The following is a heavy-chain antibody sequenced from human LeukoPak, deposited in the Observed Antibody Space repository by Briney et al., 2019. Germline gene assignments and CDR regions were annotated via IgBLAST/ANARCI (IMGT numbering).Heavy chain of an antibody. CDR1: GVSISSYY. Sequence: SETLSLTCTVSGVSISSYYWSWIRQPPGKGLEWIGYIYYSGSTNYNPSLKSRVTISVDTSKNQFSLKLSSVTAADTAVYYWARVSGGTYPDYWGQGTLVTVSP. CDR3: ARVSGGTYPDY. V-gene: IGHV4-59*01. D-gene: IGHD1-26*01. J-gene: IGHJ4*02. CDR2: IYYSGST.